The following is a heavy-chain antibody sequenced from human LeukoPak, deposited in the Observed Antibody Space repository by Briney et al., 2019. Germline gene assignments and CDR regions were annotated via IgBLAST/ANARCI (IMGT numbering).Heavy chain of an antibody. D-gene: IGHD6-19*01. J-gene: IGHJ4*02. Sequence: GGSLRLSCAASGFTFSSYAMHWVRQAPGKGLEWVAVISYDGRNKYYADSVKGRFTISRDNSKNTLSLQMNSLRAEDTAVYYCARGLRAVAGGYFDYWGQGTLVTVSS. CDR3: ARGLRAVAGGYFDY. CDR2: ISYDGRNK. V-gene: IGHV3-30*04. CDR1: GFTFSSYA.